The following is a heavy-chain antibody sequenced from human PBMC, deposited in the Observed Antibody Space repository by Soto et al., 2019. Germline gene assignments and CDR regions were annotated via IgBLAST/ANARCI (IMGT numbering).Heavy chain of an antibody. J-gene: IGHJ5*02. CDR1: GGSISSYY. CDR3: ARDLRAGWFDP. Sequence: PPETLSLTCPVSGGSISSYYWSWIRQPPGKGLEWIGYIYYNGSTNYNPSFKSRVTISVDKSMQQFSLKLTSVTAVDTAVYYCARDLRAGWFDPWGQGALVTVSS. CDR2: IYYNGST. V-gene: IGHV4-59*01.